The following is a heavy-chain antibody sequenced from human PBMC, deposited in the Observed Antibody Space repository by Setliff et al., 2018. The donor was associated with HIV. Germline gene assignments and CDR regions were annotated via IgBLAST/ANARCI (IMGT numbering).Heavy chain of an antibody. CDR2: IDSNNGNR. CDR3: VRVTADRTNYYYYMDV. Sequence: ASVKVSCKASGYSLSTYAISWVRQAPGQGLEWMGWIDSNNGNRNFAQKFRGRVTMTTDISTNTAYMELRSLRSDDTAIYYCVRVTADRTNYYYYMDVWDKGTTVTVSS. J-gene: IGHJ6*03. CDR1: GYSLSTYA. V-gene: IGHV1-18*01. D-gene: IGHD4-17*01.